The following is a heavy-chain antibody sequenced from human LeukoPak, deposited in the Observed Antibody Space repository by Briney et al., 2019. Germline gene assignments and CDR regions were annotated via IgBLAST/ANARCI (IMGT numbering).Heavy chain of an antibody. CDR1: GFTFSSYE. CDR2: ISSSGSTI. Sequence: GSLRLSCAASGFTFSSYEMNWVRQAPGKGLEWVSYISSSGSTIYYADSVKGRFTISRDNAKNSLYLQMNSLRAEDTAVYYCARDRTSGSSSGHWGQGTLVTVSS. J-gene: IGHJ4*02. D-gene: IGHD6-13*01. V-gene: IGHV3-48*03. CDR3: ARDRTSGSSSGH.